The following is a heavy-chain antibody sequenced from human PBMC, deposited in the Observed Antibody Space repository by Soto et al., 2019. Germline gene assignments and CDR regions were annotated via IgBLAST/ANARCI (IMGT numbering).Heavy chain of an antibody. Sequence: QVQLVQSGAEVKKPGSSVKVSCKASGDTFNFYTINWVRQAPGLGLEWMGRFNPILSFSNSALKFQGRVTLTAEKSTSTAYMVLSSLRSEDTAIYYCATSFGSGRRAFDYWGQGALVTVSS. D-gene: IGHD3-10*01. CDR1: GDTFNFYT. V-gene: IGHV1-69*02. J-gene: IGHJ4*02. CDR2: FNPILSFS. CDR3: ATSFGSGRRAFDY.